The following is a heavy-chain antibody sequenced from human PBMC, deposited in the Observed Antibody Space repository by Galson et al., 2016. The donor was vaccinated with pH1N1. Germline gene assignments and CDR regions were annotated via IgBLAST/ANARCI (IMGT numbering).Heavy chain of an antibody. J-gene: IGHJ6*03. CDR3: ARIGSDDPIYYYYMDV. D-gene: IGHD2-21*01. CDR1: GYSFTSYW. V-gene: IGHV5-51*01. Sequence: QSGAEVKKPGESLKISCKGSGYSFTSYWIAWVRQMPGKGLEWMGIIYPGDSDTRYSPSFQGQVTISADKSSNTAYLQWSSLTASDTAMYYCARIGSDDPIYYYYMDVWGKGTTVTVSS. CDR2: IYPGDSDT.